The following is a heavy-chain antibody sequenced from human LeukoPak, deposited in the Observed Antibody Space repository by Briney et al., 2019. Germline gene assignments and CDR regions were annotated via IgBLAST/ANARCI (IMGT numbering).Heavy chain of an antibody. D-gene: IGHD3-10*02. CDR2: ISSSSRYI. J-gene: IGHJ6*04. V-gene: IGHV3-21*01. Sequence: GGSLRLSCAASGFSFSSYSMNWVRQAPGKGLEWVSSISSSSRYIYYADSVKGRFTISRDNAKNSLYLQMNSLRAEDTAVYYCAELGITMIGGVWGKGTTVTISS. CDR1: GFSFSSYS. CDR3: AELGITMIGGV.